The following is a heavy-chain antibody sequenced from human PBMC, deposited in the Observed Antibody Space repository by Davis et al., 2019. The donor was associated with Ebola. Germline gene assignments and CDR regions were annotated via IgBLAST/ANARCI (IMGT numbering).Heavy chain of an antibody. Sequence: MPSETLSLTCTASGGSISSSSYYWGWIRQPPGKGLEWIGSIYYSGSTYYNPSLKSRVTISVDTSKNQFSLKLSSVTAADTAVYYCARLGWELHYWGQGTLVTVSS. V-gene: IGHV4-39*01. D-gene: IGHD1-26*01. CDR3: ARLGWELHY. J-gene: IGHJ4*02. CDR2: IYYSGST. CDR1: GGSISSSSYY.